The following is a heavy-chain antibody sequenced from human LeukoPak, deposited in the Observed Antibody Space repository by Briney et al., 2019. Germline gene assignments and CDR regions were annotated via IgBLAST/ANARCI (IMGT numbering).Heavy chain of an antibody. CDR2: ISGSGGST. V-gene: IGHV3-23*01. Sequence: GGSLRLSCAASGFTFSSYAMSRVRQAPGKGLEWVSAISGSGGSTYYADSVKGRFTISRDNSKNTLYLQMNSLRAEDTAVYYCAKDRANWGSGDFDYWGQGTLVTVSS. CDR1: GFTFSSYA. CDR3: AKDRANWGSGDFDY. J-gene: IGHJ4*02. D-gene: IGHD7-27*01.